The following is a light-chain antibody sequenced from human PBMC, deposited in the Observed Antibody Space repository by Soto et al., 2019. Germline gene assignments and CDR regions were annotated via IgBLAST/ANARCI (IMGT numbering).Light chain of an antibody. CDR2: RAS. V-gene: IGKV3-11*01. CDR3: QRRNTGGGYT. CDR1: QSATSS. J-gene: IGKJ2*01. Sequence: EIVLTQSPATLSLSPGERATISCRASQSATSSLAWYQQKPGQATRLLIYRASNRGTGNPARLSGSGSVTDFALTISSVELEDFAIYYCQRRNTGGGYTFGQGTKLEIK.